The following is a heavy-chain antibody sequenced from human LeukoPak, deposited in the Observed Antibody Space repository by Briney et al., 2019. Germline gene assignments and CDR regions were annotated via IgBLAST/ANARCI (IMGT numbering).Heavy chain of an antibody. D-gene: IGHD5-12*01. CDR3: ARGSRNSDYESQFDC. V-gene: IGHV1-18*01. CDR1: GYTFTSYG. J-gene: IGHJ4*02. CDR2: INVYNGNT. Sequence: ASVKVSCMASGYTFTSYGVSWVRQAPGQGLEWMGWINVYNGNTKYAQKLQGRVTMTTDTSTSTAYMELRSLRSDDTAVYYCARGSRNSDYESQFDCWGQGTLVTVSS.